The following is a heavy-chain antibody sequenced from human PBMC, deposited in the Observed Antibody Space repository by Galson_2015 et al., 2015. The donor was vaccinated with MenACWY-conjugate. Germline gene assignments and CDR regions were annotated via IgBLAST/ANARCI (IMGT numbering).Heavy chain of an antibody. CDR1: EFTFSSFA. J-gene: IGHJ4*01. Sequence: SLRLSCAASEFTFSSFAMNWVRQAPGKGLEWVSAISGSGCSTHYPDSVKGRFTISRDNFKNTVYLEMNSLRAEDTAVYYCARNLYDPWYYFDHWGHGVLVTVSS. CDR3: ARNLYDPWYYFDH. V-gene: IGHV3-23*01. CDR2: ISGSGCST. D-gene: IGHD1-14*01.